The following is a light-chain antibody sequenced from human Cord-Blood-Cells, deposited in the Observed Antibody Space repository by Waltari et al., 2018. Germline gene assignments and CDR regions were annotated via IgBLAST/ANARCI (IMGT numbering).Light chain of an antibody. V-gene: IGKV1-39*01. CDR1: QTISSY. CDR2: AAS. Sequence: DIQMTQSPSSLSASVGDRVTITCRASQTISSYLNWYQQKRGKASKLLIYAASSLQSGVPSRFSGSGSGTDFTLTISSLQPEDFATFYCQQSYSTPFTFGPGTKVDI. CDR3: QQSYSTPFT. J-gene: IGKJ3*01.